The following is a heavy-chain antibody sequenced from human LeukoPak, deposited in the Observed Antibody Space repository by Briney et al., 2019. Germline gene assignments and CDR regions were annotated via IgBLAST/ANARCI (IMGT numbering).Heavy chain of an antibody. CDR1: GFTFKSYA. CDR3: AKGYFGSGSYYNPYFDY. CDR2: ITNGGTA. D-gene: IGHD3-10*01. V-gene: IGHV3-23*01. J-gene: IGHJ4*02. Sequence: PGGSLTLSCVASGFTFKSYAMNWVRQAPGKGLEWVSGITNGGTAHYGDSVKGRFTISRDNSKSSLYLQMNTLSAEDTAVYYCAKGYFGSGSYYNPYFDYWGQGTLVTLSS.